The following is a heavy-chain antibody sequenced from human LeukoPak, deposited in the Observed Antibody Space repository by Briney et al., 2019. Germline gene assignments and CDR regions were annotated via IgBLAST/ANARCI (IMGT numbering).Heavy chain of an antibody. CDR1: GGSISSHY. D-gene: IGHD3-3*01. J-gene: IGHJ4*02. CDR2: ISYSGCT. CDR3: ARDRDDFWSGSYYFDY. V-gene: IGHV4-59*11. Sequence: SETLSLTCTVSGGSISSHYWSWIRQPPGKGLEWIGYISYSGCTNYNPSLKSRVTISVDTSKNQFSLKLSSVTAADTAVYYCARDRDDFWSGSYYFDYWGQGTLVTVSS.